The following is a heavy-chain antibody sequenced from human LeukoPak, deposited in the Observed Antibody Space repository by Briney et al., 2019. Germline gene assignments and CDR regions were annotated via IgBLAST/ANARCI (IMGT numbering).Heavy chain of an antibody. CDR1: GGSISSSSYY. V-gene: IGHV4-39*01. J-gene: IGHJ4*02. CDR2: IYYSGST. CDR3: ARHPLWFGELFSYFDY. D-gene: IGHD3-10*01. Sequence: PSETLSLTCTVSGGSISSSSYYWVWIRQPPGKGLEWIGSIYYSGSTYYNPSLKSRVTISVDTSKNQFSLKLSSVTAADTAVYYCARHPLWFGELFSYFDYWGQGTLVTVSS.